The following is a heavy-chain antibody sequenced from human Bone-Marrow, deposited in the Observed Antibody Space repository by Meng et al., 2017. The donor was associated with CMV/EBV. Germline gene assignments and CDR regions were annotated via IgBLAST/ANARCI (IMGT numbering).Heavy chain of an antibody. V-gene: IGHV3-7*01. D-gene: IGHD3-16*02. Sequence: GESLKISCAASGFTFSSYWMSWVRQAPGKGLEWVANIKQDGSEKCYVDSVKGRFTISRDNSKNTLHLQMNSLRIEDTAVYYCAKDGRVFVKDWGQGTLVTVSS. CDR3: AKDGRVFVKD. CDR2: IKQDGSEK. CDR1: GFTFSSYW. J-gene: IGHJ4*02.